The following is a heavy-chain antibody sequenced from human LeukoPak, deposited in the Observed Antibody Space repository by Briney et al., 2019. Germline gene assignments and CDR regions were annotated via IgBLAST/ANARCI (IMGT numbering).Heavy chain of an antibody. V-gene: IGHV1-18*01. CDR3: VRGGGSSGYDF. CDR2: ISRNTVNT. J-gene: IGHJ4*02. D-gene: IGHD3-22*01. Sequence: ASVKVSCKASGYTFTSYDITWVRQAPGQGLEWMGWISRNTVNTNYAQKLQGRVTLTTDTSTSTAYMELRSLRSDDTAVYYCVRGGGSSGYDFWGQGTLVTVSS. CDR1: GYTFTSYD.